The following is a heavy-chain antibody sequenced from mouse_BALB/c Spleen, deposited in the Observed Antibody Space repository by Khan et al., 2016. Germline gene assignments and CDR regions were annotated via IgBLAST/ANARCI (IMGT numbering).Heavy chain of an antibody. CDR2: ISYSGNT. V-gene: IGHV3-8*02. CDR1: GDSITSGY. D-gene: IGHD2-12*01. J-gene: IGHJ3*01. Sequence: EVQLQESGPSLVKPSQTLSLTCSVTGDSITSGYWYWSRKFPGNKLEYMGYISYSGNTYYNPSPKSRISITTDKSKNQHYLQLISVTTEDTTTNYCARSNGNDAGFAYWGQGTLVTVS. CDR3: ARSNGNDAGFAY.